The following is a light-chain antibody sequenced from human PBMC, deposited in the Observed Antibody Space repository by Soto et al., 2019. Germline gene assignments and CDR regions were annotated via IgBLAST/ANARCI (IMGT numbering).Light chain of an antibody. CDR2: SAT. V-gene: IGKV1-6*01. J-gene: IGKJ1*01. Sequence: AIQMTQSPTSLSASVGDRVIITCRASQDISKDLGWYQQKPGKAPKFLIYSATSTQSGVPSTFSDSGFGTDFTLTISSLQPEDFATYYCLQDHDYPRTFGQGTKVEF. CDR1: QDISKD. CDR3: LQDHDYPRT.